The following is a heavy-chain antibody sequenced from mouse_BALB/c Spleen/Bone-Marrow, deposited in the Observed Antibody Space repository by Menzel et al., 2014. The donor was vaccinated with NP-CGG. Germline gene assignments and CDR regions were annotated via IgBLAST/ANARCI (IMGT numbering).Heavy chain of an antibody. Sequence: VQLQQPGAELVRSGASVKLSCTASGFNIKDYYMHWGKQRPEQGMEWIGWIDPENGDTEYAPKFQGKATMTADTSSTTAYLQLSSLTSEDTAVYYCDGNYYAMDYWGQGTSVTVSS. V-gene: IGHV14-4*02. D-gene: IGHD2-1*01. CDR3: DGNYYAMDY. CDR2: IDPENGDT. CDR1: GFNIKDYY. J-gene: IGHJ4*01.